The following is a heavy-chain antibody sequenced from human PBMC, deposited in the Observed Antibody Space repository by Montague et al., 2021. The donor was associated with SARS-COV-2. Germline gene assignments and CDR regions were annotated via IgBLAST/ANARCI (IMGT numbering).Heavy chain of an antibody. CDR1: GGSISSSSYY. CDR3: AGLGSPRITIFGVVTHNWFDP. V-gene: IGHV4-39*01. D-gene: IGHD3-3*01. J-gene: IGHJ5*02. CDR2: IYYSGST. Sequence: SETLSLTCTVSGGSISSSSYYWGWIRQPPGKGLEWIGSIYYSGSTYYNPSLKSRVTISVDTSKNQFSLKLSSVTAADTAVYYCAGLGSPRITIFGVVTHNWFDPWGQGNPGHRLL.